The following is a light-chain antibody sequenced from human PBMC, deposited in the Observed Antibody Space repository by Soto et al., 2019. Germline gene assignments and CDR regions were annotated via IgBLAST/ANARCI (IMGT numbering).Light chain of an antibody. CDR3: QKYYSAPWT. CDR2: AAS. V-gene: IGKV1-27*01. Sequence: DIQMTQSPSSLSASVGARVTITRRASQGISNYLAWYQQKPGKVPKLLIYAASTLQSGVPSRFSGSGSGTDFTLTISSLQPEDVATYYCQKYYSAPWTCGQGTKVQLK. J-gene: IGKJ1*01. CDR1: QGISNY.